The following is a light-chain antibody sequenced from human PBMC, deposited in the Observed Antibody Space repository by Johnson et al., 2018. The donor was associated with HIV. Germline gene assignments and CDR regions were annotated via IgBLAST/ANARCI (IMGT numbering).Light chain of an antibody. CDR1: SSNIGNNY. CDR3: GPWDNSLIGYV. V-gene: IGLV1-51*02. Sequence: QSVLTQPPSVSAAPGQKVTISCSGSSSNIGNNYVSWYQQIPGTAPKLLIYENNKRPSGIPDRFSGSKSGTSATLGITGLQTGDEADYYCGPWDNSLIGYVFGTGTKVTVL. J-gene: IGLJ1*01. CDR2: ENN.